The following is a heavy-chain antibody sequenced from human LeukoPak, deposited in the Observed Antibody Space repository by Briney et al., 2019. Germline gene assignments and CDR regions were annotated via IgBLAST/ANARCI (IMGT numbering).Heavy chain of an antibody. CDR3: ARHAYYYGSGSYYGFWFDP. CDR2: IYYSGST. D-gene: IGHD3-10*01. V-gene: IGHV4-39*01. Sequence: SETLSLTCTVSGGSISSYYWGWIRQPPGKGLEWIGSIYYSGSTYYNPSLKSRVTISVDTSKNQFSLKLSSVTAADTAVYYCARHAYYYGSGSYYGFWFDPWGQGTLVTVSS. J-gene: IGHJ5*02. CDR1: GGSISSYY.